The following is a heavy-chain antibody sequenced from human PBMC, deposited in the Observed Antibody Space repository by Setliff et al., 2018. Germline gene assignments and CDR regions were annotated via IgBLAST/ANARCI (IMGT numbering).Heavy chain of an antibody. Sequence: WASVKVSCKASGYTFTSYDINWVRQATGQGLEWMGGIIPIFGTANYAQKFQGRVTITADKSTSTAYMELSSLRSEDTAVYYCAARCSSTSCRYYYGSGSSVPFDYWGQGTLVTVSS. CDR1: GYTFTSYD. CDR3: AARCSSTSCRYYYGSGSSVPFDY. J-gene: IGHJ4*02. D-gene: IGHD3-10*01. CDR2: IIPIFGTA. V-gene: IGHV1-69*06.